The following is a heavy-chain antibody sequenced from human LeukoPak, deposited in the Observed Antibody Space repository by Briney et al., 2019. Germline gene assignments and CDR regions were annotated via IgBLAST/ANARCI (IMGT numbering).Heavy chain of an antibody. CDR1: GFTHHEYG. CDR2: INWNGGRK. Sequence: GGSLRLSCAASGFTHHEYGMSWVRQAPGKGVAWVSHINWNGGRKGYADFVRGRCTISRDNAKKSLYLQMNSLRAEDTALYYCARASSLSQRAFDIWGQGTMVTVSS. V-gene: IGHV3-20*04. CDR3: ARASSLSQRAFDI. D-gene: IGHD1-26*01. J-gene: IGHJ3*02.